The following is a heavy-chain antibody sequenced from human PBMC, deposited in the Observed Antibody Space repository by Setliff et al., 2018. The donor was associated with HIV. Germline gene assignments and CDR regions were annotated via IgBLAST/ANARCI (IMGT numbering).Heavy chain of an antibody. V-gene: IGHV4-61*09. J-gene: IGHJ6*03. CDR3: VRGYCSSTTCYDDYYYMDV. CDR2: IYTSGGT. Sequence: SETLSLTCTVSGGSISSGSYCWTWIRQPAGRGLEWIGHIYTSGGTNYNPSLKSRVTISVDTSKNQFFLKLSSVTAADTAVCYCVRGYCSSTTCYDDYYYMDVWGKGSTVTVS. CDR1: GGSISSGSYC. D-gene: IGHD2-2*01.